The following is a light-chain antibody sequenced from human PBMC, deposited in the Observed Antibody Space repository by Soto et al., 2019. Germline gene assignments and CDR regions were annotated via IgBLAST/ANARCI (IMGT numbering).Light chain of an antibody. Sequence: EILLTQSPGTLSVSPGERATLSCRASQSVSNNYLAWYQQKPGQAPRLLIYGASNRATGIPDRLSGSGSGTDFTLTISRMEPEDFAVYYCQQYGSSGTFGQGTKVDIK. CDR3: QQYGSSGT. CDR2: GAS. V-gene: IGKV3-20*01. CDR1: QSVSNNY. J-gene: IGKJ1*01.